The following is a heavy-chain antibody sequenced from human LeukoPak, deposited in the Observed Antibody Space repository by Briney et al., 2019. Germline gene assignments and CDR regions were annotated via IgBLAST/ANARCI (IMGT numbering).Heavy chain of an antibody. CDR2: IIPIFGTA. J-gene: IGHJ3*02. D-gene: IGHD6-13*01. CDR1: GGTFSSYA. CDR3: ARDLKGYSSSWSQIFYAFDI. Sequence: SVKVSCKASGGTFSSYAISWVRQAPGQGLEWMGGIIPIFGTANYAQKFQGRVTITADESTSTAYMELSSLRSEDTAVYYCARDLKGYSSSWSQIFYAFDIWGQGTMVTVSS. V-gene: IGHV1-69*13.